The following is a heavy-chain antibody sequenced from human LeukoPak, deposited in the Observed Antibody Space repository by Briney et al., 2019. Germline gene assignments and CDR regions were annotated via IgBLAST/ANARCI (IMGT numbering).Heavy chain of an antibody. CDR1: GFTFSTYA. V-gene: IGHV3-64*02. CDR3: AKGGLTLVRGPHDY. J-gene: IGHJ4*02. Sequence: PGGSLRLSCAASGFTFSTYAMYWVRQAPGKGLEYVSGINGNGGSTYYVDSVKGRFTISRDNSKNTLYLQMGSLRADDMAVYYCAKGGLTLVRGPHDYWGQGTPVTVSS. CDR2: INGNGGST. D-gene: IGHD3-10*01.